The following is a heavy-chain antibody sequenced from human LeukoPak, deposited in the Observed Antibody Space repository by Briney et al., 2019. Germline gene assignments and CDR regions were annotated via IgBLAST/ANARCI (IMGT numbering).Heavy chain of an antibody. CDR2: IIPIFGTA. D-gene: IGHD3-22*01. CDR3: AVRYYYDSSGYYLLGY. J-gene: IGHJ4*02. Sequence: SVKVSCKASGGTFSSYAISWVRQAPGQGLEWMGGIIPIFGTANYAQKFQGRVTITADESTSTAYMELRSLRSDDTAVYYCAVRYYYDSSGYYLLGYWGQGTLVTVSS. V-gene: IGHV1-69*13. CDR1: GGTFSSYA.